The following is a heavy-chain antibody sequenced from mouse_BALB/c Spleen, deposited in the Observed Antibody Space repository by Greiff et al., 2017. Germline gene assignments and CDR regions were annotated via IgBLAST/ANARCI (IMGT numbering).Heavy chain of an antibody. D-gene: IGHD1-1*01. CDR1: GYTFTSYW. Sequence: DLVKPGASVKLSCKASGYTFTSYWISWIKQRPGQGLEWIGRIAPGSGSTYYNEMFKGKATLTVDTSSSTAYIQLSSLSSEDSAVYFCARSDTTVVRDYAMDYWGQGTSVTVSS. CDR2: IAPGSGST. V-gene: IGHV1S41*01. CDR3: ARSDTTVVRDYAMDY. J-gene: IGHJ4*01.